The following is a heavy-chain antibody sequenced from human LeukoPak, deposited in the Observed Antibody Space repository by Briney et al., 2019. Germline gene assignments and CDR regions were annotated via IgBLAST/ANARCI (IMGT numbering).Heavy chain of an antibody. CDR2: IYYSGST. J-gene: IGHJ5*02. D-gene: IGHD2-15*01. V-gene: IGHV4-39*07. Sequence: SETLSLTCTVSGGSISSSSYYWGWVRQPPGKGLEWIGSIYYSGSTYYNPSLKSRVTVSVDTSKNQFSLKLSSVTAADTAVYYCARDIYCSGGSCYSMGPRDWFDPWGQGILVTVSS. CDR1: GGSISSSSYY. CDR3: ARDIYCSGGSCYSMGPRDWFDP.